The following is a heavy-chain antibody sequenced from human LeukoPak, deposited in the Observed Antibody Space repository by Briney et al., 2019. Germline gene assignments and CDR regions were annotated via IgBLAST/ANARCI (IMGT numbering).Heavy chain of an antibody. Sequence: PSETLSLTCTVSGGSISSSSYYWGWIRQPPGKGLEWIGSIYYSGSTYYNPSLKSRVTISVDTSKNQFSLKLSSVTAADTAVYYCARRVTAASGFDYWGQGTLVTVSS. D-gene: IGHD6-13*01. J-gene: IGHJ4*02. V-gene: IGHV4-39*01. CDR3: ARRVTAASGFDY. CDR1: GGSISSSSYY. CDR2: IYYSGST.